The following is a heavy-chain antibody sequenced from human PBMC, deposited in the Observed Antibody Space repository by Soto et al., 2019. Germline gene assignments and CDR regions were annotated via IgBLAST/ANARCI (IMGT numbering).Heavy chain of an antibody. D-gene: IGHD3-22*01. J-gene: IGHJ4*02. CDR2: IYSGGST. V-gene: IGHV3-53*01. CDR1: GFTVSSNY. Sequence: EVQLVESGGGLIQPGGSLRLSCAASGFTVSSNYMSWVRQAPGKGLEWVSVIYSGGSTYYADSVKGRFTISRDNSKNPLYLQMNSLRAEDTVVYYCARNYYDSGGGFDYWGQGTLVTVSS. CDR3: ARNYYDSGGGFDY.